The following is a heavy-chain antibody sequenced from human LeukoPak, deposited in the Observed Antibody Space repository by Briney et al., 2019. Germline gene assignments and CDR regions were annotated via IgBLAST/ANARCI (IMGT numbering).Heavy chain of an antibody. J-gene: IGHJ4*02. V-gene: IGHV3-21*01. Sequence: PGGSLRLSCAASGFPFSSYSMNWVRQAPGRGLEWVSSISSSSSYIYYADSVKGRFTISRHNAKNSLFLQMNSLRAEDTAVYYCGRDLPTVTSIDYWGQGTLVTVSS. D-gene: IGHD4-17*01. CDR3: GRDLPTVTSIDY. CDR1: GFPFSSYS. CDR2: ISSSSSYI.